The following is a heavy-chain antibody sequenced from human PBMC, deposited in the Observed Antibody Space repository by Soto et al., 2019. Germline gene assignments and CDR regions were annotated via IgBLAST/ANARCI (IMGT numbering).Heavy chain of an antibody. CDR1: GGSVSTVCHY. J-gene: IGHJ4*02. D-gene: IGHD1-1*01. CDR3: AIATGTLRSRNCDY. CDR2: IYHTGST. V-gene: IGHV4-31*03. Sequence: SETLSLTCSVSGGSVSTVCHYWTWIRQPPGKGLEWIGSIYHTGSTYYSKSLRSRLTMSVDTSKSQFSLRLSSVTAADTAVYYCAIATGTLRSRNCDYWGRGSLVTVSS.